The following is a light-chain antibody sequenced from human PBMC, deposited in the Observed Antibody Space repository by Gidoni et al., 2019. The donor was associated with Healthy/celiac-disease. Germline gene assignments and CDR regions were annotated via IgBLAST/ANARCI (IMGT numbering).Light chain of an antibody. Sequence: SVLPQPPSVSAAPGQRVTIPCTGSSSNIGAGYDVHWYQQLPGTAPKLLIYGNSNRPSGVPDRFSGSKSGTSASLAITGLQAEDEADYYCQSYDSSLSGVVFGGGTKLTVL. V-gene: IGLV1-40*01. CDR2: GNS. J-gene: IGLJ2*01. CDR1: SSNIGAGYD. CDR3: QSYDSSLSGVV.